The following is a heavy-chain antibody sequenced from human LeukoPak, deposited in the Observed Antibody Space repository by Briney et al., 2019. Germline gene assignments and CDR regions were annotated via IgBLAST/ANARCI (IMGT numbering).Heavy chain of an antibody. Sequence: GGSLRVSCAASGFTFSSYAMHWVRQAPGKGLECVAVISYDGSNKYYADSVKGRFTISRDNSKNTLYLQMNSLRAEDTAVYYCAKVNYLAVRGAFDIWGQGTMVTVSS. J-gene: IGHJ3*02. D-gene: IGHD6-19*01. V-gene: IGHV3-30-3*01. CDR2: ISYDGSNK. CDR3: AKVNYLAVRGAFDI. CDR1: GFTFSSYA.